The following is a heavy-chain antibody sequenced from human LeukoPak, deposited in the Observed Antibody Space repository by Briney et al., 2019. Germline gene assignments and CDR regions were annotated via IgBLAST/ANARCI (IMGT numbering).Heavy chain of an antibody. Sequence: GESPKISCKGSGYSFTSYWIGWVRQMPGKGLEWMGIIYPGDSDTRYSPSFQGQVTILADKSISTAYLQWSSLKASDTAMYYCARRNNWNGPYYFDYWGQGTLVTVSS. CDR1: GYSFTSYW. V-gene: IGHV5-51*01. J-gene: IGHJ4*02. CDR3: ARRNNWNGPYYFDY. CDR2: IYPGDSDT. D-gene: IGHD1-20*01.